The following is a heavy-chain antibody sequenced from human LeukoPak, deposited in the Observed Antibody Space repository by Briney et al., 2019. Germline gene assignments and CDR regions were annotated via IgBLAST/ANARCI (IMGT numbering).Heavy chain of an antibody. D-gene: IGHD5-12*01. V-gene: IGHV1-3*01. CDR2: INAGNGNT. CDR1: GYTFTSYA. J-gene: IGHJ4*02. Sequence: ASVTVSCTASGYTFTSYAMHWVRQAPGQRLEWMGWINAGNGNTKYSQKFQGRVTITRDTSASTAYMELSSLRSEDTAVYYCARGRGRKGYSGFEYWGQGTLVTVSS. CDR3: ARGRGRKGYSGFEY.